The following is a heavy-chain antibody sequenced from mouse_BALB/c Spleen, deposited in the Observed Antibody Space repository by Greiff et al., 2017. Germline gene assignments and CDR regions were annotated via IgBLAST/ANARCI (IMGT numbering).Heavy chain of an antibody. CDR1: GFTFSSYA. D-gene: IGHD2-10*02. V-gene: IGHV5-6-5*01. J-gene: IGHJ4*01. Sequence: EVKLMESGGGLVKPGGSLKLSCAASGFTFSSYAMSWVRQTPEKRLEWVASISSGGSTYYPDSVKGRFTISRDNARNILYLQMSSLRSEDTAMYYCARGGYGNYEDYWGQGTSVTVSS. CDR3: ARGGYGNYEDY. CDR2: ISSGGST.